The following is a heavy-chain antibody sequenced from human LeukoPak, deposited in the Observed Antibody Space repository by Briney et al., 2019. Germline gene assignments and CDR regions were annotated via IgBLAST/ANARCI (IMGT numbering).Heavy chain of an antibody. Sequence: QPGRSLRLSCVASGFTFSTYGMHWVRQAPGKGLEWVAIISYDGSNKYCADSVKGRFTISRDNSKNTLYLQMNSLRAEDTAVYYCAKDRGSSGYYFFDYWGQGTLVTVSS. CDR1: GFTFSTYG. CDR3: AKDRGSSGYYFFDY. V-gene: IGHV3-30*18. CDR2: ISYDGSNK. D-gene: IGHD3-22*01. J-gene: IGHJ4*02.